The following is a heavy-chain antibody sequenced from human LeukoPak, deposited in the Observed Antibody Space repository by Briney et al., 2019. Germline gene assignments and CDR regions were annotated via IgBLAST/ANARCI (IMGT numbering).Heavy chain of an antibody. CDR3: ARRRLAGGYPVDY. CDR2: IYYSGST. J-gene: IGHJ4*02. Sequence: SETLSLTCTVSSGSIDSGRYYWSWIRQPPGKGLVWIGYIYYSGSTDYSPSLKSRVTISVDTPKNQFSLKLSSVTAADTAVYYCARRRLAGGYPVDYWGQGTLVTVSS. V-gene: IGHV4-30-4*01. CDR1: SGSIDSGRYY. D-gene: IGHD5-12*01.